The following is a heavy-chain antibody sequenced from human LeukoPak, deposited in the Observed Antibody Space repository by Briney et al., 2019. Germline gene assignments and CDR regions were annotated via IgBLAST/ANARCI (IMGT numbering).Heavy chain of an antibody. CDR2: IYTSGNT. J-gene: IGHJ5*02. D-gene: IGHD5-24*01. CDR3: ARGWLSWFNP. CDR1: GDSISSGRHY. Sequence: SETLSLTCTVSGDSISSGRHYWNWIRQPAGKGLEWVGHIYTSGNTNYNPSLKSRLSMSVDTSKNQFSLNLSSVTTADTAVYCCARGWLSWFNPWGQGILVTVSS. V-gene: IGHV4-61*09.